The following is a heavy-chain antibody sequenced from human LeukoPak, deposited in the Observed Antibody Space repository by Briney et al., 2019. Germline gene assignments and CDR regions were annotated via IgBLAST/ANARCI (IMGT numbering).Heavy chain of an antibody. CDR2: INPNSGGT. CDR3: ASGRYCSGGSCRADY. D-gene: IGHD2-15*01. V-gene: IGHV1-2*02. Sequence: ASVKVSCKASGYTFTGYYMHWVRQAPGQGLEWMGLINPNSGGTNYAQKFQGRVTMTRDTSISTAYMELSRLRSDDTAVYYCASGRYCSGGSCRADYWGQGTLVTVSS. J-gene: IGHJ4*02. CDR1: GYTFTGYY.